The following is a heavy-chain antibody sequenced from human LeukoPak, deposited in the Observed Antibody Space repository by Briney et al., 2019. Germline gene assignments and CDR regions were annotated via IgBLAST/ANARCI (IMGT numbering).Heavy chain of an antibody. Sequence: QSGGSLRLSCAASGFTFSSYSMNWVRQAPGKGLEWVSYISSSSSTIYYADSVKGRFTISRDNAKNSLYLQMNSLRDEDTAVYYCASLTYDYVWGSYRSIDYWGQGTLLTVSS. CDR2: ISSSSSTI. V-gene: IGHV3-48*02. CDR1: GFTFSSYS. CDR3: ASLTYDYVWGSYRSIDY. D-gene: IGHD3-16*01. J-gene: IGHJ4*02.